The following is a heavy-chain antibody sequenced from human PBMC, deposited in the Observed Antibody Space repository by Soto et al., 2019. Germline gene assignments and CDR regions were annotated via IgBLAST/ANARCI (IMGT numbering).Heavy chain of an antibody. Sequence: QVELVESGGGVVQPGRSLRLSCAASGFNFGSNGMHWVRQAPGKGLEWVALISYDGSLQYYSASVKGRFSISRDNSKRIILLQMSSLRPEYAEVYYCAKDFKVSGGYYGSLNYDYGMDVWGQGTAVTVSS. D-gene: IGHD3-10*01. V-gene: IGHV3-30*18. J-gene: IGHJ6*02. CDR3: AKDFKVSGGYYGSLNYDYGMDV. CDR2: ISYDGSLQ. CDR1: GFNFGSNG.